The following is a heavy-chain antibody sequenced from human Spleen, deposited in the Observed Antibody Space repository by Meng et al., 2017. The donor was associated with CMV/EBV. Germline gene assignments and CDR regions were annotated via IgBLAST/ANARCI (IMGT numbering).Heavy chain of an antibody. CDR1: GFTFSRYA. J-gene: IGHJ6*02. Sequence: LSLTCAASGFTFSRYAMSWVRQAPGKGLEWVSTISGSGGSTYYADSVKGRFTISRDNSKNTLHLQMNSLRAEDTAVYYCAKYGAAVAPQWGSSWSRGGNYYYDTMDVWGQGTTVTVSS. CDR3: AKYGAAVAPQWGSSWSRGGNYYYDTMDV. CDR2: ISGSGGST. V-gene: IGHV3-23*01. D-gene: IGHD6-13*01.